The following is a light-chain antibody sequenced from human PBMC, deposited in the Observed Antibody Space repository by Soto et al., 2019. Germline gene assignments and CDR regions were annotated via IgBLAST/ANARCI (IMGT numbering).Light chain of an antibody. Sequence: QSVLTQPPSASGSPGQSVTISCTGASSDVGGYNYVSWYQQHPGKAPKLMIYEVNKRPSGVPDRFSGSKSGNTASLTVSGLQAEDEADYYCSSYAGNNVWVFGGGTKLTVL. CDR2: EVN. CDR3: SSYAGNNVWV. CDR1: SSDVGGYNY. J-gene: IGLJ3*02. V-gene: IGLV2-8*01.